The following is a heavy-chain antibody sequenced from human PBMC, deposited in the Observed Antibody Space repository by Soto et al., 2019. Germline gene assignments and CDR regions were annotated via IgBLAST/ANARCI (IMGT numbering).Heavy chain of an antibody. D-gene: IGHD4-4*01. CDR3: ARDPGAANHDYSNYYYYYGMDV. CDR1: GYTFTSYG. CDR2: ISAYNGNT. V-gene: IGHV1-18*01. Sequence: QVQLVQSGAEVKKPGASVKVSCKASGYTFTSYGISWVRQAPGQGLEWMGWISAYNGNTNYAQKLQGRVTMTTDTSTSTAYMELRSLRSDDTAVYYCARDPGAANHDYSNYYYYYGMDVWGQGTTVTVSS. J-gene: IGHJ6*02.